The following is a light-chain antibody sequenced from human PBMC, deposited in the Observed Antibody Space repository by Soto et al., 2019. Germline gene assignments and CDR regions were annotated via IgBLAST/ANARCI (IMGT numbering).Light chain of an antibody. CDR2: GAS. Sequence: EIVLTQSPATLSLSPGERATLSCRASQSVGSYLAWYQHKPGQAPRLLIYGASNRATDIPGRFSGRGSGTDFTLTISSLESGDSAVYYCQQRDYCPRTFVQGTKLEIK. CDR1: QSVGSY. J-gene: IGKJ2*01. V-gene: IGKV3-11*01. CDR3: QQRDYCPRT.